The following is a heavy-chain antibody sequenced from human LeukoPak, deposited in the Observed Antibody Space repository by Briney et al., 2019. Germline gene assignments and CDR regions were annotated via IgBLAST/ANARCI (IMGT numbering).Heavy chain of an antibody. CDR2: TYYRSKWYH. J-gene: IGHJ4*02. Sequence: SQTPSLTCAISGDSVSSNSAARNWIRQSPSRVLEWLGRTYYRSKWYHDYAVSVKSRITINPDTSKNQVSLRLNSVTPEDTAVYYCARDGYYAGYDFDSWGQGTLVTVSS. CDR3: ARDGYYAGYDFDS. CDR1: GDSVSSNSAA. D-gene: IGHD3-3*01. V-gene: IGHV6-1*01.